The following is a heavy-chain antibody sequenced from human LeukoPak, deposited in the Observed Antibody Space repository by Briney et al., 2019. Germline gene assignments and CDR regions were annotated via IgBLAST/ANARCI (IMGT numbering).Heavy chain of an antibody. Sequence: SGTLSLTCAVSGGSISSSNWWSWIRQHPGKGLEWIGYSYNSGSTYYNPSLKSRVIISVDTSKNQFSLKLSSVTAADTAMYYCAKAGGGDPNFDYWGQGTLVTVSS. CDR3: AKAGGGDPNFDY. D-gene: IGHD2-21*02. V-gene: IGHV4-31*11. CDR1: GGSISSSNW. J-gene: IGHJ4*02. CDR2: SYNSGST.